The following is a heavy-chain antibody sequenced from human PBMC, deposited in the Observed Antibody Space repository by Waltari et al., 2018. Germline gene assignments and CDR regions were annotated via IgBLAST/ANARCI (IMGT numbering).Heavy chain of an antibody. Sequence: QVQLQQWGAGLLKPSDTLSLTCAVYCGSFSGYYWSWLRQPPGKGLEWIGEINHSGSTNYNPSLKSRVTISVDTSKNQFSLKLSSVTAADTAVYYCARKRSRRSIYSSSPNPLDYWGQGTLVTVSS. CDR1: CGSFSGYY. V-gene: IGHV4-34*01. J-gene: IGHJ4*02. CDR3: ARKRSRRSIYSSSPNPLDY. CDR2: INHSGST. D-gene: IGHD6-6*01.